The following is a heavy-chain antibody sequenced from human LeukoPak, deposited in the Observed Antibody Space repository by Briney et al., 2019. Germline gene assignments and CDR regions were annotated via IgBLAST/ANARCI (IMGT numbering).Heavy chain of an antibody. CDR2: IKQDGSEK. J-gene: IGHJ3*02. Sequence: GGSLRPSCAASGFTFSSYWMSWVRQAPGKGLAWAANIKQDGSEKYYVDSVKGRFTISRDNAKNSLYLQMNSLRAEDTAVYYCARDPDIAAAGSAFDIWGQGTMVTVSS. V-gene: IGHV3-7*03. CDR3: ARDPDIAAAGSAFDI. CDR1: GFTFSSYW. D-gene: IGHD6-13*01.